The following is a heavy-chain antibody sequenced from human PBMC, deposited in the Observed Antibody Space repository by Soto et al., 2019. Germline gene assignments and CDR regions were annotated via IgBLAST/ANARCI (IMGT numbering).Heavy chain of an antibody. CDR2: IKQDGSEK. Sequence: GGSLRLSCAASGFTFSSYWMSWVRQAPGKGLEWVADIKQDGSEKYYVDSVKGRLTLTSDMPSRTVYMQLSNLRSDDTAVYYCAGASSRVSSVVAAYWGQGTLVTVSS. CDR3: AGASSRVSSVVAAY. D-gene: IGHD2-15*01. J-gene: IGHJ4*02. CDR1: GFTFSSYW. V-gene: IGHV3-7*03.